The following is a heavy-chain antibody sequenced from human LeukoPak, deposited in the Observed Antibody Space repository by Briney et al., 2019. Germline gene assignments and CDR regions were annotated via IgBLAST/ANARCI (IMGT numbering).Heavy chain of an antibody. D-gene: IGHD2-21*02. Sequence: SETLSLTCAVYGGSFSGYYWSWIRQPPGKGLERIGEINHSGSTNYNPSLKSRVTISVDTSKNQFSLKLSSVTAADTAVYYCAVTVVTPKCFDYWGQGTLVTVSS. CDR2: INHSGST. CDR1: GGSFSGYY. V-gene: IGHV4-34*01. CDR3: AVTVVTPKCFDY. J-gene: IGHJ4*02.